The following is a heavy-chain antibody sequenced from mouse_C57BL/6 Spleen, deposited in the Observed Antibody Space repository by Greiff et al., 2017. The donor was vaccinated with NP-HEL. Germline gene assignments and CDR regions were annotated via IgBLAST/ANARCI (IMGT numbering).Heavy chain of an antibody. CDR3: SRHEDGYSFYYAMDY. CDR2: INPNNGGT. V-gene: IGHV1-22*01. Sequence: EVQLQQSGPELVKPGASVKMSCKASGYTFTDYNMHWVKQSHGKSLEWIGYINPNNGGTSYNQKFKGKATLTVNKSSSTAYMELRSLTSEDSAVYYCSRHEDGYSFYYAMDYWGQGTSVTVSS. J-gene: IGHJ4*01. CDR1: GYTFTDYN. D-gene: IGHD2-3*01.